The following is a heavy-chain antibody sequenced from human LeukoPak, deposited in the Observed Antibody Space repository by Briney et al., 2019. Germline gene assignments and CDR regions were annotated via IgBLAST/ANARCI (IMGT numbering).Heavy chain of an antibody. V-gene: IGHV3-30-3*01. CDR3: AREFPPNYNPLYYYDSSGYPDY. CDR1: GFTFSSYA. J-gene: IGHJ4*02. D-gene: IGHD3-22*01. Sequence: GGSLRLSCAASGFTFSSYAMHWVRQAPGKGLEWVAVISCDGSNKYYADSVKGRFTISRDNSKNTLYLQMNSLRAEDTAVYYCAREFPPNYNPLYYYDSSGYPDYWGQGTLVTVSS. CDR2: ISCDGSNK.